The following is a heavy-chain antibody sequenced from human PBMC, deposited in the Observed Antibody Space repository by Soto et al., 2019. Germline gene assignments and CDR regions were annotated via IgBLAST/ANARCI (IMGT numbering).Heavy chain of an antibody. CDR2: MNPNSGNT. J-gene: IGHJ3*02. CDR1: GYTFTSYD. V-gene: IGHV1-8*01. Sequence: ASVKVSCKASGYTFTSYDINWVRPATGQGLEWMGWMNPNSGNTGYAQKFQGRVTMTRNTSISTAYMELSSLRSEDTAVYYCASKSGSYFRDAFDIWGQGTMVTVSS. CDR3: ASKSGSYFRDAFDI. D-gene: IGHD1-26*01.